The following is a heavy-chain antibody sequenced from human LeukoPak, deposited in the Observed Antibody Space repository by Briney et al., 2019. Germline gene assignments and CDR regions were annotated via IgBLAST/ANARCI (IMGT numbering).Heavy chain of an antibody. CDR2: IYPGDSDT. CDR1: GYIFTSYW. V-gene: IGHV5-51*01. CDR3: ARLAYSSGWHSHFDY. J-gene: IGHJ4*02. D-gene: IGHD6-19*01. Sequence: GESLKISCKGSGYIFTSYWIGWVRQMPGKGLEWMGIIYPGDSDTRYSPSFQGQVTISADKSISTAYLQWSSLKASDTAMYYCARLAYSSGWHSHFDYWGQGTLVTVSS.